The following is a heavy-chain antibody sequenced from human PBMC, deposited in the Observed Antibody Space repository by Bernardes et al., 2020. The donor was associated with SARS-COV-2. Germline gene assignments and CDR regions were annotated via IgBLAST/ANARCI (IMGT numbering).Heavy chain of an antibody. CDR2: VSWDGSTT. J-gene: IGHJ3*01. Sequence: VGSLLLSCAASGFTFEDSTLHWVRQVPGPGLEWVSLVSWDGSTTNYADSVKGRFIISRDSSRNTVHLQMDSLRKEDTALYYCATERQSLTVFGVGHDAFDFWGQGTMVTVSS. CDR3: ATERQSLTVFGVGHDAFDF. D-gene: IGHD3-3*01. CDR1: GFTFEDST. V-gene: IGHV3-43*01.